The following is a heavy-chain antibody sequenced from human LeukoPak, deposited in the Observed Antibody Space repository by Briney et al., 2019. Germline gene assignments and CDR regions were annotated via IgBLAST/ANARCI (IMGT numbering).Heavy chain of an antibody. J-gene: IGHJ4*02. V-gene: IGHV3-66*01. D-gene: IGHD4-23*01. CDR1: GFGVSVNY. Sequence: PGGSLRLSCAASGFGVSVNYMSWVRQAPGKGLEWVSVLYASGITKYADSVKGRFTISRDNAKNTLYLQMNSLRAEDTAVYYCAREYGGTDYWGQGTLVTVSS. CDR3: AREYGGTDY. CDR2: LYASGIT.